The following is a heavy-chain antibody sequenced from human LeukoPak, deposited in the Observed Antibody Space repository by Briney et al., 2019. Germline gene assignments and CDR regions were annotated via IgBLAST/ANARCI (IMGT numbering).Heavy chain of an antibody. CDR1: GGSISSGGDL. V-gene: IGHV4-31*03. D-gene: IGHD2-15*01. CDR3: ARGGTWYYAFDY. J-gene: IGHJ4*02. Sequence: PSQTLSLTCTVSGGSISSGGDLWSCFRPHPGKGLEWIGYIYYNGLTYYNPSLESRVTISVDTSKNQFYLKVSSVTAADTAVYYCARGGTWYYAFDYWGQGTLVTVSS. CDR2: IYYNGLT.